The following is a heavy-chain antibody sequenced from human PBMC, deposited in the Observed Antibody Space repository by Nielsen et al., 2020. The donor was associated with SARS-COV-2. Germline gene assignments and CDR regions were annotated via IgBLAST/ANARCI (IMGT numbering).Heavy chain of an antibody. CDR1: GFTFSTYT. Sequence: GESLKISCTASGFTFSTYTMIWVRQAPGKGLEWVSYISTSGTTIYYADSVKGRFTISRDNAKNSLSLHMNGLRAEDTAVYYCVRDSSVVIWSGYPVDWGQGTLVTVSS. J-gene: IGHJ4*02. D-gene: IGHD3-3*01. V-gene: IGHV3-48*04. CDR3: VRDSSVVIWSGYPVD. CDR2: ISTSGTTI.